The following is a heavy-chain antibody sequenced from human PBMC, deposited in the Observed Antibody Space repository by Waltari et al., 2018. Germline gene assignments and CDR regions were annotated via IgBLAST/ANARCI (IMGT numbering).Heavy chain of an antibody. CDR3: ASLASI. D-gene: IGHD3-3*02. V-gene: IGHV3-21*02. J-gene: IGHJ4*02. CDR1: GFSFSIYP. Sequence: EVQLVESGGGLVKPGGSLRLSCAASGFSFSIYPMSWVRQAPGKGLEWVAFISVNSEYIGYADSVRGRFTISRDNAKNSLYLQMNSLTAEDTAVYYCASLASIWGQGTLVTVSS. CDR2: ISVNSEYI.